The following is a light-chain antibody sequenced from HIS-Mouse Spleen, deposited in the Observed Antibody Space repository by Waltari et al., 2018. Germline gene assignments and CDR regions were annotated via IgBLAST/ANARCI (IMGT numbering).Light chain of an antibody. CDR3: QQYYSTPYT. Sequence: DIVMTQSPDSLAVSLVQRATINCKSSPSVLYSSNNKNYLAWYQQKPGQPPKLLIYWASTRESGVPDRFSGGGSGTDFTLTISSLQAEDVAVYYCQQYYSTPYTFGQGTKLEIK. CDR1: PSVLYSSNNKNY. V-gene: IGKV4-1*01. CDR2: WAS. J-gene: IGKJ2*01.